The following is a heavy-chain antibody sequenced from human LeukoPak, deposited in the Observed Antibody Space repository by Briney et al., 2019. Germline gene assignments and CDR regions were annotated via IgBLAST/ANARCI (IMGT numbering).Heavy chain of an antibody. CDR3: ARHDWFDP. Sequence: PGGSLRLSCAVSGFIVSADYMSWVGQAPGKGLEWVSVIYSGGRTYYADSVKGRFTISRDISKNTLYLQMNSVRAEDTAVYYCARHDWFDPWGQGTLVTVSS. CDR1: GFIVSADY. CDR2: IYSGGRT. J-gene: IGHJ5*02. V-gene: IGHV3-66*04.